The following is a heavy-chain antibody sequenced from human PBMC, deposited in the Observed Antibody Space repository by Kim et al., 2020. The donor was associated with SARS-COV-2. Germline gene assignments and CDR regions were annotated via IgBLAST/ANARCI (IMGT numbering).Heavy chain of an antibody. D-gene: IGHD2-8*01. CDR1: GGSFSGYY. Sequence: SETLSLTCAVYGGSFSGYYWSWIRQPPGKGLEWIGEINHSGSTNYNPSLKSRVTITVDTSKNQFSLKLSSVTAADTAVYYCARTPRVRLMVYAPAPYYYYYGMDVWGQGTTVTVSS. V-gene: IGHV4-34*01. J-gene: IGHJ6*02. CDR2: INHSGST. CDR3: ARTPRVRLMVYAPAPYYYYYGMDV.